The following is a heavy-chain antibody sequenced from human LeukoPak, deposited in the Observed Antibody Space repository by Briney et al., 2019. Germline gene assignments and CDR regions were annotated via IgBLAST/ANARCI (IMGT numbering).Heavy chain of an antibody. CDR3: ARDRYGSSYRFDP. D-gene: IGHD6-13*01. J-gene: IGHJ5*02. Sequence: SQTLSLTCTVSGGSISSGSYYWSWIRQPGGKGLEWIGRIYSSGSTNYNPSLKSRVTISVDTSKNQFSLKLSSVTAADTAVYYCARDRYGSSYRFDPWGQGTLVTVSS. CDR2: IYSSGST. V-gene: IGHV4-61*02. CDR1: GGSISSGSYY.